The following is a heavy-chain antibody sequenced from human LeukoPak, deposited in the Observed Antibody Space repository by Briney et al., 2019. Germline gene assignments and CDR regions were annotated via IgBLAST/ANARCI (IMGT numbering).Heavy chain of an antibody. J-gene: IGHJ4*02. CDR2: IYYSGST. CDR1: GGSISSYY. V-gene: IGHV4-59*01. D-gene: IGHD3-22*01. CDR3: ARVDYDSSGYYVDY. Sequence: PSETLSLTCTVSGGSISSYYWSWIRQPPGKGLEWIGYIYYSGSTNYNPSLKSRVTTSVDTSKNQFSLKLSSVTAADTAVYYCARVDYDSSGYYVDYWGQGTLVTVSS.